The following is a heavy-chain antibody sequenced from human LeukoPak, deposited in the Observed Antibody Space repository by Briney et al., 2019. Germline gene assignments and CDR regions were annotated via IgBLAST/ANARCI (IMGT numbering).Heavy chain of an antibody. J-gene: IGHJ6*04. CDR3: ARHGLGRGVYITRQYNYYMDV. D-gene: IGHD3-10*01. Sequence: SETLPLTCAVYGGSFSTYYWSWVRQPPGSGLEWIGEINQSGSTNYSPSLKRRVTVSIDTSKNQFSLKMSSLTAADTAIYFCARHGLGRGVYITRQYNYYMDVWGTGTTVTVSS. CDR2: INQSGST. CDR1: GGSFSTYY. V-gene: IGHV4-34*01.